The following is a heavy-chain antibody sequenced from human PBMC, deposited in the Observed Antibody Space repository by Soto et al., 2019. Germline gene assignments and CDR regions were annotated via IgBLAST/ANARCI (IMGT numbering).Heavy chain of an antibody. D-gene: IGHD1-1*01. CDR2: ISGSGGST. CDR3: AKDLRSAETKKLELDY. CDR1: GFTFSSYA. J-gene: IGHJ4*02. Sequence: GGSLRLSCAASGFTFSSYAMSWVRQAPGKGLEWVSAISGSGGSTYYADSVKGRFTISRDNSKNTLYLQMNSLRAEDTAVYYCAKDLRSAETKKLELDYWGQGTLVTVSS. V-gene: IGHV3-23*01.